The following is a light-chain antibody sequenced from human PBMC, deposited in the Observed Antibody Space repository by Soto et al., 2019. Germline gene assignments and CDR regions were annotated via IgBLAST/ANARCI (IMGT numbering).Light chain of an antibody. CDR2: KVS. Sequence: DVVMTQSPLALPVTLGQPASISCRSSQSLVNSDGNTYLNWFQQRPGQSPRHLIYKVSNRDSGVPDRFSGSGSGTDFTLKISRVEAEDVGVYYCMQGSHWLYTFGQGTKLEIK. J-gene: IGKJ2*01. CDR3: MQGSHWLYT. CDR1: QSLVNSDGNTY. V-gene: IGKV2-30*01.